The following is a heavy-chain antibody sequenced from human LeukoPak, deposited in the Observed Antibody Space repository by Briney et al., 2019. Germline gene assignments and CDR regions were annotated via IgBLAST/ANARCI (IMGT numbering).Heavy chain of an antibody. V-gene: IGHV1-2*06. D-gene: IGHD3-22*01. Sequence: ASVKVSCKASGYTFTGYYMHWVRQAPGQGLEWMGRINPNSGGTNYAQKFQGRVTMTRDTSISTAYMGLSRLRSDDTAVYYCARGQYYYDSSGSHPDAFDIWGQGTMVTVSS. CDR1: GYTFTGYY. CDR2: INPNSGGT. CDR3: ARGQYYYDSSGSHPDAFDI. J-gene: IGHJ3*02.